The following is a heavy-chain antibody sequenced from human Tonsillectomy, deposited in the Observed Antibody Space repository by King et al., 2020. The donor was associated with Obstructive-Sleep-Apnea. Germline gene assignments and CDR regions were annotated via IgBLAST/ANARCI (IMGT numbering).Heavy chain of an antibody. CDR2: IYYSGSA. Sequence: VQLQESGPGLVRPSETLSLTCTVSDGSINNYYWSWIRQPPGKGLEWLGYIYYSGSANYNPSLKSRVTMSVDTSKNQFSLKLSSVTAADTAVYYCARDLTYYYGSGFDPWGQGTLVTVSS. CDR3: ARDLTYYYGSGFDP. D-gene: IGHD3-10*01. CDR1: DGSINNYY. V-gene: IGHV4-59*13. J-gene: IGHJ5*02.